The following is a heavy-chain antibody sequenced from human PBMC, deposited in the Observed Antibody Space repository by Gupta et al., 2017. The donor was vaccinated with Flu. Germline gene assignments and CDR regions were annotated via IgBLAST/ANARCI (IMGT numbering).Heavy chain of an antibody. CDR2: INDGGDII. D-gene: IGHD5-12*01. V-gene: IGHV3-21*01. CDR3: ARRRYDSGVFYPLDR. CDR1: GLTFRTYS. J-gene: IGHJ5*02. Sequence: EVQLVESGGGLVTPGGSLRLSCAASGLTFRTYSMNWVRQAPGKGLEWVSIINDGGDIIFYADTETGRFTISRDNAKNSLYLQMNSLRAEDTAVYYCARRRYDSGVFYPLDRWGLGTLVTGSS.